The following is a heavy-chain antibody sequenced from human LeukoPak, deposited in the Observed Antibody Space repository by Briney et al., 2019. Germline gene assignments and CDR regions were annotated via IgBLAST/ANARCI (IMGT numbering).Heavy chain of an antibody. D-gene: IGHD3-22*01. V-gene: IGHV3-30*02. CDR3: ARTTQRDSSGYYFTDFQH. CDR1: GFTFSTSV. CDR2: IRFDGSEK. J-gene: IGHJ1*01. Sequence: GGSLRLSCAASGFTFSTSVMHWVRQAPGKGLEWLSFIRFDGSEKYYADSVKARFSISRDNSMNTLYLQMNSLRPEDTAVYYCARTTQRDSSGYYFTDFQHWGQGTLVTVSS.